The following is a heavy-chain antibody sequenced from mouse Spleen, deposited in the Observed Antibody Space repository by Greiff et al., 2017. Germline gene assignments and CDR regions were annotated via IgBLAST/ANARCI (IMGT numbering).Heavy chain of an antibody. D-gene: IGHD2-5*01. CDR1: GFTFSSYA. V-gene: IGHV5-6-2*01. J-gene: IGHJ3*01. CDR3: ARAAYYSNSWFAY. CDR2: INSNGGST. Sequence: CGGGLVKPGGSLKLSCAASGFTFSSYAMSWVRQTPEKRLEWVAAINSNGGSTYYPDTVKDRFTISRDNAKNTLYLQMSSLRSEDTALYYCARAAYYSNSWFAYWGQGTLVTVSA.